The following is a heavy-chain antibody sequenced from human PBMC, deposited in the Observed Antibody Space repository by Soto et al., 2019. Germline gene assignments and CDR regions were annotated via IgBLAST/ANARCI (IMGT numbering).Heavy chain of an antibody. V-gene: IGHV1-18*01. Sequence: ASVKVSCKASGYTFTSYGISWVRQAPGQGLEWMGWISAYNGNTNYAQKLQGRVTMTTDTSTSTAYMELRSLRSDDTAVYYCARGAWFGELLNYYGMDVSAQGTTVTVSS. CDR2: ISAYNGNT. CDR3: ARGAWFGELLNYYGMDV. J-gene: IGHJ6*02. D-gene: IGHD3-10*01. CDR1: GYTFTSYG.